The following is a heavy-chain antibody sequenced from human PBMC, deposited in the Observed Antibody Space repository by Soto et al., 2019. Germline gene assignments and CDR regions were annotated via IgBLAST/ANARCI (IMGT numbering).Heavy chain of an antibody. Sequence: SETLSLTCAVYGGSFSGYYWSWIRQPPGKGLEWIGEINHSGSTNYNPSLKSRVTISVDTSKNQFSLKLSSVTAADTAVYYCARGRRGYGMDVWGQGTTVTVSS. J-gene: IGHJ6*02. CDR2: INHSGST. V-gene: IGHV4-34*01. CDR1: GGSFSGYY. CDR3: ARGRRGYGMDV.